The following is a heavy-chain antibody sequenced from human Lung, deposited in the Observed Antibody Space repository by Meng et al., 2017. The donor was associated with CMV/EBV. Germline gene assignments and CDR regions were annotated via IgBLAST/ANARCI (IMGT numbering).Heavy chain of an antibody. CDR2: ISWNSGNM. Sequence: GGSLRLXCVASGFTFDDHAMNWVRQAPGKGLEWVSGISWNSGNMGYADSVKGRFTISRDNAKNSLYLQMDNLGTEDTALYYCVRDRNYGVYLGSDYWGQGMXVTVSS. V-gene: IGHV3-9*01. CDR1: GFTFDDHA. D-gene: IGHD4-17*01. CDR3: VRDRNYGVYLGSDY. J-gene: IGHJ4*02.